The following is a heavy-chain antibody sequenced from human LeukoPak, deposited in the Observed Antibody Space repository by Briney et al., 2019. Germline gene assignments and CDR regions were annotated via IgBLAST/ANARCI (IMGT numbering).Heavy chain of an antibody. V-gene: IGHV1-2*02. D-gene: IGHD6-19*01. J-gene: IGHJ4*02. CDR3: ARARRRAVAGPGDY. Sequence: ASVKVSCKASGYTFTGYYMHWVRQAPGQGLEWMGWINPNSGGTNYAQKFQGRVTMTRDTSISTAYMELSRLRSDDTAVYYCARARRRAVAGPGDYWGQETLVTVSS. CDR1: GYTFTGYY. CDR2: INPNSGGT.